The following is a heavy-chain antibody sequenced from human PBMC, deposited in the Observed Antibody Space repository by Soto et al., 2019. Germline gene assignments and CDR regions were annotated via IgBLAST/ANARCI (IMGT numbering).Heavy chain of an antibody. CDR3: ARGGGSYYPFDI. V-gene: IGHV4-59*01. Sequence: SAPLSLTCTVSGGSISSYYWRWIRQPPGKGLEWIGYIYYSGSTNYNPSLKSQVTISVATSKNQFSLKLSSVTAADTAVYYCARGGGSYYPFDIWGQGTMVTVSS. D-gene: IGHD1-26*01. CDR1: GGSISSYY. CDR2: IYYSGST. J-gene: IGHJ3*02.